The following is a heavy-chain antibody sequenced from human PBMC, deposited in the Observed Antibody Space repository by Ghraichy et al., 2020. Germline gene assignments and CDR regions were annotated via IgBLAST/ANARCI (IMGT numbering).Heavy chain of an antibody. Sequence: SETLSLTCTVSGGSISSYYWSWIRQPPGKGLEWIGYIYYSGSTNYNPSLKSRVTISVDTSKNQFSPKLSSVTAADTAVYYCAGRDGYNWQDYWGQGTLVTVSS. J-gene: IGHJ4*02. CDR3: AGRDGYNWQDY. CDR1: GGSISSYY. CDR2: IYYSGST. V-gene: IGHV4-59*01. D-gene: IGHD5-24*01.